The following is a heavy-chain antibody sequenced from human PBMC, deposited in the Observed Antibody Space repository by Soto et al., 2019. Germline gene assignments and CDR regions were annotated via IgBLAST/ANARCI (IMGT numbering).Heavy chain of an antibody. Sequence: GESLKISCNASGYTFTNNWISWVRQKPGQGLEWMGRIDPSDSRTKYNPSFEGHVTISIDKSIDTAFLQWSSLRASDTAVYFCARRRGYSYDFDYWGQGTLVTVSS. CDR1: GYTFTNNW. CDR2: IDPSDSRT. V-gene: IGHV5-10-1*01. J-gene: IGHJ4*02. D-gene: IGHD5-18*01. CDR3: ARRRGYSYDFDY.